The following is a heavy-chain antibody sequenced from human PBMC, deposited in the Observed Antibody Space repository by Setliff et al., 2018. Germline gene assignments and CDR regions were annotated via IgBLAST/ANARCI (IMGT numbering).Heavy chain of an antibody. D-gene: IGHD3-10*01. CDR1: GGSISYNY. V-gene: IGHV4-4*07. CDR3: ARDVGGEGYFDS. J-gene: IGHJ4*02. Sequence: SETLSLTCTVSGGSISYNYWSWIRQPAGKGLQWIGRINTSGSTKYNPSLKSRVTMSVGTSKNQFSLKLSAVTAADTAVYYCARDVGGEGYFDSWGQGTLVTVSS. CDR2: INTSGST.